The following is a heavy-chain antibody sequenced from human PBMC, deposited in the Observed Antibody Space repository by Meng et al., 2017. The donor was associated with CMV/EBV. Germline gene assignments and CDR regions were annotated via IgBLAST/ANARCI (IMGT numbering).Heavy chain of an antibody. CDR1: GGTFSSYA. Sequence: SVKVSCKASGGTFSSYAISWVRQAPGQGLEWMGGIIPILGIANYAQKFRGRVTITADKSTSTAYMELSSLRSEDTAVYYCARVVPLYSSSSWNVIPYYYYGMDVWGQGTTVTVSS. CDR3: ARVVPLYSSSSWNVIPYYYYGMDV. CDR2: IIPILGIA. D-gene: IGHD6-6*01. V-gene: IGHV1-69*10. J-gene: IGHJ6*02.